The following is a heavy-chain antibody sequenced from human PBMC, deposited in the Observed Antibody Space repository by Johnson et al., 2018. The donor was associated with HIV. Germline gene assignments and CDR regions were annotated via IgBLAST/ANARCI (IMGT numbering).Heavy chain of an antibody. J-gene: IGHJ3*02. D-gene: IGHD2-21*02. CDR1: GFTLSSYD. V-gene: IGHV3-13*01. Sequence: VQLVESGGGLVQPGGSLRLSCAASGFTLSSYDMHWVRQVTGKGLEWVSGIDTAGDTYYPGSVKGRFTISRDNSKNTLYLQMNSLRAEDTAVYYCATGVVVTAMNDAFDIWGQGTMVTVSS. CDR3: ATGVVVTAMNDAFDI. CDR2: IDTAGDT.